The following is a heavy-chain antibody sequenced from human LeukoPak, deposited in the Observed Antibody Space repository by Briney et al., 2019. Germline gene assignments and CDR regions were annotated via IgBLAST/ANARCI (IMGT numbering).Heavy chain of an antibody. V-gene: IGHV3-64*02. CDR1: GFTFTNHP. J-gene: IGHJ3*01. CDR2: ISPSGDRT. D-gene: IGHD3/OR15-3a*01. CDR3: ARAFRPASDPHDFYDF. Sequence: GGSLRLSCAASGFTFTNHPMHWVRQTSGKRLEYVSAISPSGDRTWYADSVKGRFTISRDNSKNTMYLQMGSLRPEDMGVYYCARAFRPASDPHDFYDFWGRGTTVTVSS.